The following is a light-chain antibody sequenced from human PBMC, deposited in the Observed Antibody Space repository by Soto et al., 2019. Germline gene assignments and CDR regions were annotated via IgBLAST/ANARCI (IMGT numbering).Light chain of an antibody. V-gene: IGLV1-40*01. CDR2: GNS. CDR3: QSYDSSLSGWV. Sequence: QSVLTQPPSVSGAPGQRVTIACTGSSSNIGAGYEVHWYQQLPGTAPKLLIYGNSNRPSGVPDRFSGSKSGTSASLAITGRQAEDEADYYCQSYDSSLSGWVFGGGTKVTVL. J-gene: IGLJ3*02. CDR1: SSNIGAGYE.